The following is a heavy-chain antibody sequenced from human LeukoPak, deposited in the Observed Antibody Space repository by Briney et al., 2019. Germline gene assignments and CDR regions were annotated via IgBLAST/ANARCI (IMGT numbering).Heavy chain of an antibody. CDR1: GFTFSNYA. D-gene: IGHD6-19*01. CDR3: ARMGQWLALDY. Sequence: GGSLRLSCAASGFTFSNYAMNWVRQAPGKGLEWVSSISGSGSSTYYADSVKGRFTISRDNSKNTLFLQMNSLRVEDTAVYYCARMGQWLALDYWGQGTLVTVSS. CDR2: ISGSGSST. J-gene: IGHJ4*02. V-gene: IGHV3-23*01.